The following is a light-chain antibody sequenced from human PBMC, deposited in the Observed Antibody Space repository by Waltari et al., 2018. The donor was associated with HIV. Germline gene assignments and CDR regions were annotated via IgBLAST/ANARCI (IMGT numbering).Light chain of an antibody. CDR2: GAL. CDR1: QTITNNY. Sequence: EIVLTQSPGTLSLSPRKRATFSCRASQTITNNYLAWYQQKPGQAPRLLISGALTRATGIPARFSVNASGTDFTLTISRLEPEDVAVYFCQQYGDPPWTFGQGTKVEIK. J-gene: IGKJ1*01. CDR3: QQYGDPPWT. V-gene: IGKV3-20*01.